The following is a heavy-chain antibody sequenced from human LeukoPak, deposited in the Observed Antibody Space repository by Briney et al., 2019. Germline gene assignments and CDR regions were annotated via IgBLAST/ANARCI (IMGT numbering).Heavy chain of an antibody. D-gene: IGHD3-16*01. Sequence: SLRLSCAASGFAFRSYEMNWVSQAPGKGMEWDSYINVGGSTIYYADSVKGRFTISRDDAKNSLYLQMHSLRAEDTAVYYCARDLAGDHYFDSWGQGTLATVSS. V-gene: IGHV3-48*03. CDR3: ARDLAGDHYFDS. CDR2: INVGGSTI. CDR1: GFAFRSYE. J-gene: IGHJ4*02.